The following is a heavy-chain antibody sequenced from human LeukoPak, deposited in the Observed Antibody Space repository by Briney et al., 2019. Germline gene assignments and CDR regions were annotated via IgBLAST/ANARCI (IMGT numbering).Heavy chain of an antibody. V-gene: IGHV4-39*01. CDR3: ARQTPNYYDSSGYRVGREQDY. J-gene: IGHJ4*02. CDR1: GGSISSSSYY. D-gene: IGHD3-22*01. Sequence: SDTLSLTCTVSGGSISSSSYYWGWIRQPPGKGLEWIGCIYYSGSNYYNPSLKSRVTISVDTSKNQFSLKLSSVTAADTAVYYCARQTPNYYDSSGYRVGREQDYWGQGTLVTVSS. CDR2: IYYSGSN.